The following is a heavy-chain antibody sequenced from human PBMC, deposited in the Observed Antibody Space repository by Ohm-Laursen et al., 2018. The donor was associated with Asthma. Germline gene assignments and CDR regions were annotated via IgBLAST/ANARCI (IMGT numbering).Heavy chain of an antibody. Sequence: SLRLSCTASEFTFRLSWMSWVRQAPGKGLEWVASISTASSFIYYADSVRGRFTTSRDNARNSVYLQMNSLRAEDTALYYCARIGPEWELPGREYSLHHWGEGTLVTVSS. CDR1: EFTFRLSW. CDR2: ISTASSFI. J-gene: IGHJ1*01. D-gene: IGHD1-26*01. CDR3: ARIGPEWELPGREYSLHH. V-gene: IGHV3-21*01.